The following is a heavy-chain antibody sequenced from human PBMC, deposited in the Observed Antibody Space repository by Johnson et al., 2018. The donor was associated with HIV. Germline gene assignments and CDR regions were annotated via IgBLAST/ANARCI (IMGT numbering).Heavy chain of an antibody. D-gene: IGHD6-13*01. CDR2: ISWNRGSI. J-gene: IGHJ3*02. Sequence: VQLVESGGGFIPPGRSLRLSCAASGFTFDDYAMHWVRQTPGTGLEWVSGISWNRGSIDYADSVKGRFTISRDNAKNSLYLQMNSLRAEDTAGYYCAKDRARYSSRAVVAFDIWGQGTMVTVSS. V-gene: IGHV3-9*01. CDR3: AKDRARYSSRAVVAFDI. CDR1: GFTFDDYA.